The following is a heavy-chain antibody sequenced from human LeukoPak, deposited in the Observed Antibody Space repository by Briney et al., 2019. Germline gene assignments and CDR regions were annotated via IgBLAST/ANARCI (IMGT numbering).Heavy chain of an antibody. V-gene: IGHV3-21*01. CDR1: GFTFSSYS. CDR2: ISSSSSYI. CDR3: ARDLSGVTGYTYGRGIDY. J-gene: IGHJ4*02. Sequence: GGSLRLSCAASGFTFSSYSMNWVRQAPGKGLEWGSSISSSSSYIYYADSVKGRFTISRDNAKNSLYLQMNSLRAEDTAVYYCARDLSGVTGYTYGRGIDYWGQGTLVTVSS. D-gene: IGHD5-18*01.